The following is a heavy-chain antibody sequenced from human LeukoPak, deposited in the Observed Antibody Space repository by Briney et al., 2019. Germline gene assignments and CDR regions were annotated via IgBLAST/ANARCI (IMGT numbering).Heavy chain of an antibody. D-gene: IGHD3-22*01. CDR3: ARVANDYDSSGHLDY. CDR1: GFTFSSYA. CDR2: ISPGSTTI. J-gene: IGHJ4*02. V-gene: IGHV3-48*02. Sequence: PGGSLRLSCTASGFTFSSYAMNWVRQAPGKGLEWLSYISPGSTTIHYADSVRGRFTISRDNVKSSLYLQMNSLRDEDTAVYYCARVANDYDSSGHLDYWGQGTLVTVST.